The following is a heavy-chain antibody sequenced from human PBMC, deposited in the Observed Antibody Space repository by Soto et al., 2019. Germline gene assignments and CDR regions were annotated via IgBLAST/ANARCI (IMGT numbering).Heavy chain of an antibody. J-gene: IGHJ3*02. CDR1: GSTFSSYD. CDR3: ARGPSHGAFAI. V-gene: IGHV3-30*04. CDR2: ISPDGSKK. Sequence: QVQLVESGGGVVQPGRSLRLSCAASGSTFSSYDIHWVRQAPGKGLEWVAHISPDGSKKYYADSVKGRFTISRDNARNTVYLQMNSLRVEDTDVYYCARGPSHGAFAIWGQGTMVTVSS.